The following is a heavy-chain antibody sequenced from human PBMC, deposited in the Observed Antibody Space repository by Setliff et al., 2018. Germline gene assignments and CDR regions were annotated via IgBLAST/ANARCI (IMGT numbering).Heavy chain of an antibody. CDR3: ARPRSPKISIFGVTPFDY. V-gene: IGHV1-2*02. Sequence: ASVKVSCKASGYTFTAHYIHWVRQAPGQGLEWVGWIKPNSGGTNYAQNFQGRVTMTRDTTSNTAYMELSGLRSDDTAVYFCARPRSPKISIFGVTPFDYWGQGTLVTVSS. CDR1: GYTFTAHY. D-gene: IGHD3-3*01. CDR2: IKPNSGGT. J-gene: IGHJ4*02.